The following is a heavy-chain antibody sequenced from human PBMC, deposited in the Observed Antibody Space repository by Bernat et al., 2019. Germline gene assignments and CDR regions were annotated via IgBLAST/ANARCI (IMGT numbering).Heavy chain of an antibody. V-gene: IGHV3-21*01. J-gene: IGHJ6*02. CDR1: GFTFSSYS. D-gene: IGHD1-26*01. CDR3: ARDRRATTSYYYYGLDV. CDR2: ISSSRSYI. Sequence: VQLVESGGGVVQPGRSLRLSCAASGFTFSSYSMSWVRHAPGKGLEWVSSISSSRSYIYYSDSVKGRFTISRDNAKNSLYLQMNSLRAEDTAVYYCARDRRATTSYYYYGLDVWGQGTTVTVSS.